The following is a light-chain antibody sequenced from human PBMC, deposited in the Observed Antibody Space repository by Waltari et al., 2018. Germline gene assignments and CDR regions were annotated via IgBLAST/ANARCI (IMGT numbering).Light chain of an antibody. J-gene: IGKJ1*01. CDR1: QSISRW. Sequence: DIQMTQSPSTLSASVGDRVTITCRASQSISRWLAWYQQKPGKAPNLLIYKASTLESGVPSRFSGSGSGAEFTLTISSLQSDDFATYYCQNYNSYSGTWTFGQGTKVEIK. CDR2: KAS. CDR3: QNYNSYSGTWT. V-gene: IGKV1-5*03.